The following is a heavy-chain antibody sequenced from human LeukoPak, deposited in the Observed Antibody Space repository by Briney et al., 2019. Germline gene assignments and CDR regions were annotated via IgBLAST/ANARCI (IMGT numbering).Heavy chain of an antibody. CDR3: ARDYYDSSGYPNPTWFDP. CDR1: GGTFSSYA. J-gene: IGHJ5*02. D-gene: IGHD3-22*01. CDR2: IIPIFGTA. Sequence: SVKVSCKASGGTFSSYAISWVRQAPGQGLEWMGGIIPIFGTANYAQKFQGRVTITTDESTSTAYMELSSLRSEDTAVYYCARDYYDSSGYPNPTWFDPWGQGTLDTVSS. V-gene: IGHV1-69*05.